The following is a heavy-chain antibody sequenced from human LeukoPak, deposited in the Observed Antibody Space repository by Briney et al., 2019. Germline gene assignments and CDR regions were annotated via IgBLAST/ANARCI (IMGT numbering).Heavy chain of an antibody. J-gene: IGHJ4*02. D-gene: IGHD6-13*01. CDR1: GFTFSSYA. CDR2: ISGSGGST. V-gene: IGHV3-23*01. CDR3: AKGKSSWYVGTDFDY. Sequence: GGSLRLSCAASGFTFSSYAMSWVRQAPGKGLEWVSAISGSGGSTYYADSVKGRFTISRDNAKNFLYLQMNSLGAEDTAVYYCAKGKSSWYVGTDFDYWGQGTLVTVSS.